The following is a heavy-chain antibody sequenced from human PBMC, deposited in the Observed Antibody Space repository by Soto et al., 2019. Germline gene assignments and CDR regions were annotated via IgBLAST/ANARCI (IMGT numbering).Heavy chain of an antibody. J-gene: IGHJ4*02. D-gene: IGHD6-19*01. CDR2: ISWNTGSI. V-gene: IGHV3-9*01. CDR1: GFTFNDYT. CDR3: AKDRPRQYSSAWTFDY. Sequence: GGSLRLSCAASGFTFNDYTMHWVRQGPGKGLEWVSGISWNTGSIGYADSVKGRFTISRDNAKNSLYLQMNSLTAEDTALYYCAKDRPRQYSSAWTFDYWGQGTLVTVSS.